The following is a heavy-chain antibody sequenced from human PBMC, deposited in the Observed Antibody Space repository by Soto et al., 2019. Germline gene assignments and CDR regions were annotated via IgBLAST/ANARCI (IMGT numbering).Heavy chain of an antibody. D-gene: IGHD2-2*01. CDR3: ARALVEVPAPPRLDAFDL. Sequence: LRLSCAASGFIVRDNFMIWVRQAPGKGLEWVSALYRGGVAYYADAVKGRFIVSRDNPENTLYLQMTSLGADDSAIYYCARALVEVPAPPRLDAFDLWGQGTVVTVSS. CDR1: GFIVRDNF. V-gene: IGHV3-53*01. CDR2: LYRGGVA. J-gene: IGHJ3*01.